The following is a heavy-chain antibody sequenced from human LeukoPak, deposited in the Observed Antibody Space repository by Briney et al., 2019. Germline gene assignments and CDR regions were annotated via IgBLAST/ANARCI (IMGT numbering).Heavy chain of an antibody. CDR3: ASLHYYGSGTFPDH. Sequence: SETLSLTCTVSGYSISSGYYWGWIRQPPGKGLDWIGSIYYSGSTYYNSSLKSRLIISIDTSKNQFSLKLSSVTTADTAVYFCASLHYYGSGTFPDHWGQGTLVTVSS. CDR2: IYYSGST. J-gene: IGHJ4*02. V-gene: IGHV4-38-2*02. CDR1: GYSISSGYY. D-gene: IGHD3-10*01.